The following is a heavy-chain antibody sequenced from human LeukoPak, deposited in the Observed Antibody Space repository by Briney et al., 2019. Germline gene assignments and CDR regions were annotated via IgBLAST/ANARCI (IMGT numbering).Heavy chain of an antibody. CDR2: ISSGGSTI. V-gene: IGHV3-11*01. Sequence: GGSLRLSCAASGFTFSDYYMSWIRQAPGKGLEWVSYISSGGSTIKYADSVKGRFTVSRDSSKNTLFLQMNRLRPEDAAVYYCAKAPVTTCRGAFCYPFDYWGLGTLVTVSS. CDR3: AKAPVTTCRGAFCYPFDY. D-gene: IGHD2-15*01. CDR1: GFTFSDYY. J-gene: IGHJ4*02.